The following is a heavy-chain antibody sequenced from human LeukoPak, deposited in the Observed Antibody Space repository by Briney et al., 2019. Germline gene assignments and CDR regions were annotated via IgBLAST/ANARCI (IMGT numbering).Heavy chain of an antibody. CDR2: IRSKAYGGTT. J-gene: IGHJ4*02. CDR3: TRVTYYYGSGSYDY. Sequence: GRSLRLSCTASGFTFGDYAMSWVRQAPGKGLEWVGFIRSKAYGGTTEYAASVKGRFTISRDDSKSIAYLQMNSLKTEDTAVYYCTRVTYYYGSGSYDYWGQGTLVTVSS. V-gene: IGHV3-49*04. D-gene: IGHD3-10*01. CDR1: GFTFGDYA.